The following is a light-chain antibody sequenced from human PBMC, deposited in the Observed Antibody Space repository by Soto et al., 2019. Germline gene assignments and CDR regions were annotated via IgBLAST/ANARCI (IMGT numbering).Light chain of an antibody. V-gene: IGLV2-14*01. CDR2: EVN. Sequence: QSALTQPASVSGSPGQSITISCTGTSSDVGGYNYVSWYQQHPAKAPKLMIYEVNNRPSGVSNRFSGSKSGNTASLTISGLQAEDEADYYCSSYTSSSPFVFGTGTKVTVL. CDR3: SSYTSSSPFV. J-gene: IGLJ1*01. CDR1: SSDVGGYNY.